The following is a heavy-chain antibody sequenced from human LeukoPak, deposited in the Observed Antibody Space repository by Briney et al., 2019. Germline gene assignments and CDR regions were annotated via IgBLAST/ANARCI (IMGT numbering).Heavy chain of an antibody. CDR1: GGTFSSYA. Sequence: GASVKVSCKASGGTFSSYAISWVRQAPGQGLEWMGGIIPIFGTANYAQKFQGRVTITADESTSTAYMELSSLRSEDTAVYYCARSRLYYYDSSGYYLDYWGQGTLVTVSS. CDR3: ARSRLYYYDSSGYYLDY. J-gene: IGHJ4*02. D-gene: IGHD3-22*01. V-gene: IGHV1-69*13. CDR2: IIPIFGTA.